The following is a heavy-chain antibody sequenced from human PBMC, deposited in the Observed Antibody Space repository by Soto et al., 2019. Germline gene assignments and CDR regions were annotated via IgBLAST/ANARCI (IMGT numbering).Heavy chain of an antibody. CDR1: GGSFSAYY. D-gene: IGHD2-15*01. J-gene: IGHJ4*02. CDR3: ARDGGAGYCSGGSCYGSDY. Sequence: SETLSLTCAVYGGSFSAYYWSWIRQPPGKGLEWIGEINHSGSTNYNPSLKSRVTISVDTSKNQFSLKLNSVTAADTAVYYCARDGGAGYCSGGSCYGSDYWGQGTLVTSPQ. V-gene: IGHV4-34*01. CDR2: INHSGST.